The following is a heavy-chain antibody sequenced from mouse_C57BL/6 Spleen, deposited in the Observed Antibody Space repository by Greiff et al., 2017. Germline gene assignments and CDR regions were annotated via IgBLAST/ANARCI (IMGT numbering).Heavy chain of an antibody. J-gene: IGHJ2*01. CDR1: GFSLTSYA. V-gene: IGHV2-9-1*01. Sequence: VMLVESGPGLVAPSPSLSITCTVSGFSLTSYAISWVRQPPGKGLEWLGVIWTGGGTNYNSARKSRLSISKDNAKSQVFLKMNSLQTVDTSRYYYASTSIYDGYYYFDDWGQGTTLTFSS. D-gene: IGHD2-3*01. CDR2: IWTGGGT. CDR3: ASTSIYDGYYYFDD.